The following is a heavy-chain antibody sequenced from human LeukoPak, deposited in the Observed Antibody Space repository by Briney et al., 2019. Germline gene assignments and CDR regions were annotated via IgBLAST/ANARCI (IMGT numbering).Heavy chain of an antibody. CDR2: IKQDGSEK. CDR1: GFTFSSNW. CDR3: ASPRHDGSYSF. V-gene: IGHV3-7*01. J-gene: IGHJ4*02. D-gene: IGHD1-26*01. Sequence: PGGSLRLSCAASGFTFSSNWMSWVRQAPGKGLEWVANIKQDGSEKYYVDSVKGRFTISRDNAKNSLYLQMNSLRAEDTAVYYCASPRHDGSYSFWGQGTLVSVSS.